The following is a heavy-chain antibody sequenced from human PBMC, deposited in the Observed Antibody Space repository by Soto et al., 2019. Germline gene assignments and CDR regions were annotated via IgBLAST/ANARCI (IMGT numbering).Heavy chain of an antibody. Sequence: GGSLRLSCAASGFTFNSYSVNWVRQAPGKGLEWVASISSGSVHIDFADSVKGRFTISRDDVTNSVSLQMDSLRVEDTGIYYCARYDAFKAFDLWGQGTMVTVSS. D-gene: IGHD1-1*01. CDR3: ARYDAFKAFDL. CDR2: ISSGSVHI. J-gene: IGHJ3*01. V-gene: IGHV3-21*01. CDR1: GFTFNSYS.